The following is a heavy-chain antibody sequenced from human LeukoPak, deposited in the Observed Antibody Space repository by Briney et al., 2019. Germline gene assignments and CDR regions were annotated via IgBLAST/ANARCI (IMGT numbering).Heavy chain of an antibody. J-gene: IGHJ4*02. CDR3: AIWRDGYSTYNFDY. CDR1: GFTLSSYA. CDR2: ISGSGGST. D-gene: IGHD5-24*01. V-gene: IGHV3-23*01. Sequence: PGGSLRLSCAASGFTLSSYAMSWVRQAPGKGLGWVSSISGSGGSTYYADSVKGRFTISRDNSKNTLYLQMNSLRAEDTAVYSCAIWRDGYSTYNFDYWAQGTLVTVSS.